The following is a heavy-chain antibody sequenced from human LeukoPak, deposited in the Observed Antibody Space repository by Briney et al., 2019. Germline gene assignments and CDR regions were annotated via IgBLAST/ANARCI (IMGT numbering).Heavy chain of an antibody. CDR1: GGSISSYC. D-gene: IGHD3-10*01. J-gene: IGHJ5*02. V-gene: IGHV4-59*01. CDR2: IYYSGST. Sequence: SETLSLTCTVSGGSISSYCWSWIRQPPGKGLEWIGYIYYSGSTNYNPSLKSRVTISVDTSKNQFSLKLSSVTAADTAVYYCARGPVYYGSGTLNWFDPWGQGTLVTVSS. CDR3: ARGPVYYGSGTLNWFDP.